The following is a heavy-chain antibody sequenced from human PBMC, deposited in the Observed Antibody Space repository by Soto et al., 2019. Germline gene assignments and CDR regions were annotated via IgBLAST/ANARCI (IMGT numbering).Heavy chain of an antibody. V-gene: IGHV1-2*02. CDR1: GYTFSGYY. D-gene: IGHD5-12*01. Sequence: VASVKVSCKASGYTFSGYYIHWVRQAPGQGLEWMGWINPNSGATNSAQKFQGRVTMTWDTSITSAYMELSSLTSDDTAVYFCAIESTMVGPRCLHYCDQAPLVTVSS. CDR3: AIESTMVGPRCLHY. J-gene: IGHJ4*02. CDR2: INPNSGAT.